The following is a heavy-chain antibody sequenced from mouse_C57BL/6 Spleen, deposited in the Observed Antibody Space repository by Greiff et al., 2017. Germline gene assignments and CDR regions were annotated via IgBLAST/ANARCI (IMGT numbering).Heavy chain of an antibody. CDR1: GFNIKDDY. Sequence: VQLQQSGAELVRPGASVKLSCTASGFNIKDDYMHWVKQRPEQGLEWIGWIDPENGDTEYAPKFQGKAPMTADTSSNTAYLQLSSLTSEDTAGYYWTTGGYFMDYWGQGTSVTVSS. J-gene: IGHJ4*01. CDR3: TTGGYFMDY. D-gene: IGHD2-3*01. CDR2: IDPENGDT. V-gene: IGHV14-4*01.